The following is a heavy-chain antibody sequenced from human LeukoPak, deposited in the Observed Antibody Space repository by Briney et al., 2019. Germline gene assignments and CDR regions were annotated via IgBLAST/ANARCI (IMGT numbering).Heavy chain of an antibody. CDR3: ARHVIRLSIARPPVNWFDP. V-gene: IGHV4-39*01. CDR2: IYYSGST. Sequence: PSETLSLTCTVSGGSISSSSYYWGWIRQPPGKGLEWIGSIYYSGSTYYNPSLKSRVTISVDTSKNQFSLKLSSVTAADTAVYYCARHVIRLSIARPPVNWFDPWGQGTLVTVSS. CDR1: GGSISSSSYY. J-gene: IGHJ5*02. D-gene: IGHD2/OR15-2a*01.